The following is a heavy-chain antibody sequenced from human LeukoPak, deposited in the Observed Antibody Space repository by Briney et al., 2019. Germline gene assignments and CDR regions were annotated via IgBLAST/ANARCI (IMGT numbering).Heavy chain of an antibody. CDR2: ISAYNGNT. CDR1: GYTFTSYG. J-gene: IGHJ5*02. D-gene: IGHD2-21*02. Sequence: ASVKVSCKASGYTFTSYGISWVRQASGQGLEWMGWISAYNGNTNYAQKLQGRVTTTTDTSTSTAYMELRSLRSDDTAVYYCARDSTGYSNPQRPLVVTAGWFDPWGQGTLVTVSS. CDR3: ARDSTGYSNPQRPLVVTAGWFDP. V-gene: IGHV1-18*01.